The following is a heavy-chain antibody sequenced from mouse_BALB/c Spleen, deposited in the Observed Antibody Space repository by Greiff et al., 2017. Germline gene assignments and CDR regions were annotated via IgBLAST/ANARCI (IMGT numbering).Heavy chain of an antibody. CDR3: ARPFYYGSSSNFDY. Sequence: VQLQQSGAELVKPGASVKLSCTASGFNIKDTYMHWVKQRPEQGLEWIGRIDPANGNTKYDPKFQGKATITADTSSNTAYLQLSSLTSEDTAVYYCARPFYYGSSSNFDYWGPGTTLTVSS. D-gene: IGHD1-1*01. J-gene: IGHJ2*01. CDR2: IDPANGNT. V-gene: IGHV14-3*02. CDR1: GFNIKDTY.